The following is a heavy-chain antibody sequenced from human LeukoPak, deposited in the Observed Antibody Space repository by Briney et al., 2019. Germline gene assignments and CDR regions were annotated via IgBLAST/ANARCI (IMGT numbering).Heavy chain of an antibody. CDR2: IYPGDSDT. CDR1: GYIFTNYW. J-gene: IGHJ3*02. D-gene: IGHD4-17*01. CDR3: ARRFADYGDEGGTAFDI. Sequence: GESLKISCKGSGYIFTNYWIGWVRQMPGKGLEWMGIIYPGDSDTRYSPSFQGQVTISADKSISTAYLQWSSLKASDTAMYYCARRFADYGDEGGTAFDIWGQGTMVTVSS. V-gene: IGHV5-51*01.